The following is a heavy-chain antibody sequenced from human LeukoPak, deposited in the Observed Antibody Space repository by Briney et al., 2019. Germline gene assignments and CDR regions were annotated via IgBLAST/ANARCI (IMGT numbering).Heavy chain of an antibody. J-gene: IGHJ1*01. V-gene: IGHV3-21*01. CDR2: ISGRNSYI. Sequence: GGSLRLSCAASGFTFSSYSMNWVRQAPGKGLEWVSSISGRNSYIYYADSVKGRFTISRDNAENSLYLQMNSLRAADTAVYYCVRDMTTVTTCYLQPWGEGALVTVSS. CDR3: VRDMTTVTTCYLQP. CDR1: GFTFSSYS. D-gene: IGHD4-17*01.